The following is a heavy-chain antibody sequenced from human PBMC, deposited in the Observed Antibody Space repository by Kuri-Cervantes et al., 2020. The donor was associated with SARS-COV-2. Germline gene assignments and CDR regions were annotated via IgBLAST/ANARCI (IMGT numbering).Heavy chain of an antibody. Sequence: SETLSLTCTVSGGSISSHYWSWIRQPPGKGLEWIGYVYSSGSTNYSPSLKSRVTMSVDTSKNQFSLKRTSVTAADTAVYYCTRAGYDNSGYYYSFDFWGQGTLVTVSS. D-gene: IGHD3-22*01. CDR3: TRAGYDNSGYYYSFDF. J-gene: IGHJ4*02. CDR2: VYSSGST. V-gene: IGHV4-59*11. CDR1: GGSISSHY.